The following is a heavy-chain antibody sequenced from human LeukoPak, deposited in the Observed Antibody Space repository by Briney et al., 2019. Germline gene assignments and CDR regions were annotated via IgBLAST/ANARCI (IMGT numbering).Heavy chain of an antibody. D-gene: IGHD6-13*01. CDR3: AKAGVGSSWFFDY. Sequence: PGGSLRLSCAASGFTFSSYGMHWVRQAPGKGLEWVAVISYDGSNKYYADSVKGRFTISRDNSKNTLYLQMNSLRAEDTAVYYCAKAGVGSSWFFDYWGREPWSPSPQ. V-gene: IGHV3-30*18. CDR1: GFTFSSYG. CDR2: ISYDGSNK. J-gene: IGHJ4*02.